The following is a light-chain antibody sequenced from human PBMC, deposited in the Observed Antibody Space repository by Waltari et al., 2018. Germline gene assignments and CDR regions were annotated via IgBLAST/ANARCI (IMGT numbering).Light chain of an antibody. CDR3: CSYAGSIWV. V-gene: IGLV2-11*01. CDR2: DVT. J-gene: IGLJ3*02. Sequence: QSALTQPRSVSGSPGQSVTISCTGTSSDVGGYNHVSWYQQHPAKAPKLMIFDVTSRPSGVPDRFSGSKSGNTASLTISGLQAEDEADYYCCSYAGSIWVFGGGTRMTVL. CDR1: SSDVGGYNH.